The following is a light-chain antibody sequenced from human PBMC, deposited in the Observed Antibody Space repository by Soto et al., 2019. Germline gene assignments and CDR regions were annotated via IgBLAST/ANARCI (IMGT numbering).Light chain of an antibody. Sequence: EIVMTQSPATLSVSPGERATLSCRASQSVSSNLAWYQHKPGQAPRLLIYATSTRATGGPARFSGSGSGTDFTLTISSLQSEDFAIYFCQQYDNWPPYTFGQGTKLEIK. CDR1: QSVSSN. CDR3: QQYDNWPPYT. J-gene: IGKJ2*01. V-gene: IGKV3-15*01. CDR2: ATS.